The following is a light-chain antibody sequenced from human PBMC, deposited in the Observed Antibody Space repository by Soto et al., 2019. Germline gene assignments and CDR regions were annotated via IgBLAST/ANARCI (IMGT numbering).Light chain of an antibody. CDR2: GAS. V-gene: IGKV3-15*01. J-gene: IGKJ1*01. CDR3: QQYNDWPWT. Sequence: EIVMTQSPATLSVSPGERATLSCRASQSVSSKLAWYQQKPGKAPRLLIHGASTRASDIPASFSGSGSGTEFTLTISSLQSEDFAVYYCQQYNDWPWTFGQGTKVDIK. CDR1: QSVSSK.